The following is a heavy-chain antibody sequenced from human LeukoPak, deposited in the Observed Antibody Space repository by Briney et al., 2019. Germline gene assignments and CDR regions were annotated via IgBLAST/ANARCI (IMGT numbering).Heavy chain of an antibody. CDR2: INSDGSNT. CDR1: GFTFSSYW. V-gene: IGHV3-74*01. D-gene: IGHD6-13*01. CDR3: ARATIAAAGRALDY. J-gene: IGHJ4*02. Sequence: GGSLRLSCAASGFTFSSYWMHWVRQVPGKGLVWVSRINSDGSNTRYADSVKGRFTISRDNAKNTLYLQMSSLRAEDMAVYYCARATIAAAGRALDYWGRGTLVTVSS.